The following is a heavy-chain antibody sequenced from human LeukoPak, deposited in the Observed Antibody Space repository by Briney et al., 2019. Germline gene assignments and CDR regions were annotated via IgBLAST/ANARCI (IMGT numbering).Heavy chain of an antibody. CDR2: IRSKAYGGTT. J-gene: IGHJ3*02. Sequence: PGGSLRLSCTASGFTFGDYAMSWVRQAPGKGQEWVGFIRSKAYGGTTEYAASVQGRFTISRDDSKSIAYLQMNSLKTEDTALYYCTRDRRYPVLRYFDWLPRDAFDIWGQGTMVTVSS. CDR1: GFTFGDYA. V-gene: IGHV3-49*04. D-gene: IGHD3-9*01. CDR3: TRDRRYPVLRYFDWLPRDAFDI.